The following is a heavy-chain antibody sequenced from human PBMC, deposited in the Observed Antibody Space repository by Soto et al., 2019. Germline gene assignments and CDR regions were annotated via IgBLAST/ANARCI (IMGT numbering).Heavy chain of an antibody. CDR2: INPGNGNT. Sequence: ASVKVSCKASGYTFTNYAMHWVRQAPGQRLEWMGWINPGNGNTKYSQKFQGRVTITRDTSASTAYMELSSLRSEDTAVYYCAREQVVVATTPRWYFDLWGRGTLVTVSS. CDR3: AREQVVVATTPRWYFDL. V-gene: IGHV1-3*01. CDR1: GYTFTNYA. J-gene: IGHJ2*01. D-gene: IGHD2-15*01.